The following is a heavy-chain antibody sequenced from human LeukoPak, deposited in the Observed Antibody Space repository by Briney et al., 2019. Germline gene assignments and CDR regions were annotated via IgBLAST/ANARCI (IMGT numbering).Heavy chain of an antibody. CDR1: GFTFSSYS. J-gene: IGHJ3*02. V-gene: IGHV3-21*01. Sequence: PGGSLRLSCAASGFTFSSYSMNWVRQAPGKGLEWVSSISSSSSYIYYADSVKGRFTVSWDNAKNPFYLQMNSLRAEDTAVFYCARDLGPYNTSPNSGAFGIWGQGTMVTVSS. CDR2: ISSSSSYI. CDR3: ARDLGPYNTSPNSGAFGI. D-gene: IGHD1-14*01.